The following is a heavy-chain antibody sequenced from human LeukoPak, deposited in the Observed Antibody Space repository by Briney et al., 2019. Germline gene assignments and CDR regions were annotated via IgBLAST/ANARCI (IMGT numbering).Heavy chain of an antibody. CDR2: IYYSGST. V-gene: IGHV4-59*01. Sequence: SETLSLTCTVSGGSISSYYWSWVRQPPGKGLEWIGYIYYSGSTNYNPSLKSRVTISIDTSKNQFSLRLSSVTAADTAVYYCARGGYYDSSGYYPWGQGTLVTVSS. CDR3: ARGGYYDSSGYYP. J-gene: IGHJ5*02. CDR1: GGSISSYY. D-gene: IGHD3-22*01.